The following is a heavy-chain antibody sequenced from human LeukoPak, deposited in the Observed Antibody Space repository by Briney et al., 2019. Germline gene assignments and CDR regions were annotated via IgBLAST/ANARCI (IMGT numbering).Heavy chain of an antibody. V-gene: IGHV4-34*01. J-gene: IGHJ6*02. CDR1: GGSFSGYY. CDR2: INHSGST. CDR3: ARVFRPPYAHMDV. Sequence: SETLSLTCAVYGGSFSGYYWSWIRQPPGKGLEWIGEINHSGSTNYNPSLKSRVTISVDTSKNQFSLKLSSVTAADTAVYYCARVFRPPYAHMDVWGQGTTVTVSS. D-gene: IGHD2-2*01.